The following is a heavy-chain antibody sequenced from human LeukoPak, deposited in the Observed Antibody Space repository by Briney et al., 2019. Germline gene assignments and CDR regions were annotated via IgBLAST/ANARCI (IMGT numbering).Heavy chain of an antibody. V-gene: IGHV1-2*02. CDR3: AIYSHVVLSDATSFYKYSCMDV. D-gene: IGHD2-2*01. Sequence: ASVKVSCTPSGYIFTVSYIYWLRQAPGQRLQWMGWINRNTGGTKYAQKFQSRLSMTRETSTHTAYMELIRLRSDENALYYCAIYSHVVLSDATSFYKYSCMDVWPKGTTVPVSS. J-gene: IGHJ6*03. CDR1: GYIFTVSY. CDR2: INRNTGGT.